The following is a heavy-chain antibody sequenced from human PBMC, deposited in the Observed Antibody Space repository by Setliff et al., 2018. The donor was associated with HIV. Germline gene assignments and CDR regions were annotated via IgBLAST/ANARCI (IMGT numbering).Heavy chain of an antibody. Sequence: LSLTCTVLGGSLNSGTHYWSWIRQPAGRGLEWIGHISNTGTTNYNPSLKGRVSMSVDTSRYQFSLRVTSVTAADTAVYYCARDVMEWFGNYFDYWGQGIPVTVSS. CDR3: ARDVMEWFGNYFDY. J-gene: IGHJ4*02. D-gene: IGHD3-3*01. CDR1: GGSLNSGTHY. V-gene: IGHV4-61*09. CDR2: ISNTGTT.